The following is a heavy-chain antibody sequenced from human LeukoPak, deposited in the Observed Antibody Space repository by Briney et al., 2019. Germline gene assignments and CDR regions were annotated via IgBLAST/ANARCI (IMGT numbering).Heavy chain of an antibody. CDR3: ARLYCGGDCYFNPYFDY. CDR2: IYYSGST. Sequence: PSETLSLTCTVSGGSNSSSSYYWGWIRQPPGKGLEWIGSIYYSGSTYYNPSLKSRVTISVDTSKNQFSLKLSSVTAADTAVYYCARLYCGGDCYFNPYFDYWGQGTLVTVSS. CDR1: GGSNSSSSYY. D-gene: IGHD2-21*01. J-gene: IGHJ4*02. V-gene: IGHV4-39*01.